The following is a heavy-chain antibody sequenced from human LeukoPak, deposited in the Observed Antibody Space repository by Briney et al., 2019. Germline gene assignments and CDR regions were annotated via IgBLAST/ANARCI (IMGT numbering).Heavy chain of an antibody. CDR1: GYTFTSYD. Sequence: GASVKVSCKASGYTFTSYDINWVRQATGQGLEWMGWMNPNSGNTGYAQKFQGRVTMTRNTSISTAYMELSSLRSEGTAVYYCARGPPMVRGLGDYWGQGTLVTVSS. CDR2: MNPNSGNT. CDR3: ARGPPMVRGLGDY. V-gene: IGHV1-8*01. J-gene: IGHJ4*02. D-gene: IGHD3-10*01.